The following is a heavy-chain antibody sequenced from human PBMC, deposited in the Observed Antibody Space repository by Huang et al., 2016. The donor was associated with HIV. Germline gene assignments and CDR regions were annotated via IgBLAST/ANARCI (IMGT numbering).Heavy chain of an antibody. V-gene: IGHV1-69*01. CDR3: ARWEAAADNNWFDP. CDR2: IIPIFGTT. Sequence: QVQLVQSGAEVKKPGSSVKVSCRASGGTFSSCGISWVRQAPGRGLEWMGGIIPIFGTTNDAQKFQGRGTITADESTSTAYMELSSLRSEDTAVYYCARWEAAADNNWFDPWGQGTLVTVSS. CDR1: GGTFSSCG. D-gene: IGHD6-13*01. J-gene: IGHJ5*02.